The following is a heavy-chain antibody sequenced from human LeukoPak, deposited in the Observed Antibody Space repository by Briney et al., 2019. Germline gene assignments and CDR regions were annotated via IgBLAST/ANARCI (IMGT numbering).Heavy chain of an antibody. CDR2: ISSSSSYT. CDR1: GFTFSDYY. J-gene: IGHJ4*02. Sequence: PGGSLILSCEAPGFTFSDYYMSWIRQAPGKGLEWVSYISSSSSYTNYADSVKGRFTISRDNTKNSLYLQMNSLRAEDTAVYYCATVSPGSGWFFDYWGQGTLVTVSS. D-gene: IGHD6-19*01. V-gene: IGHV3-11*05. CDR3: ATVSPGSGWFFDY.